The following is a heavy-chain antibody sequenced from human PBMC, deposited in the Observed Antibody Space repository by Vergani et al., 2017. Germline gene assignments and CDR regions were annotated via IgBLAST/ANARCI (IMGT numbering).Heavy chain of an antibody. Sequence: QVHLVESGGGVVQPGRSLRLSCVVSGFTSSYYCMHWVRQAPGKGLEWVAVISYDGTQKYYADSVKGRFTISRDNSKSTLYLQMNSLRTKDTAVYYCATKSCGTPGCQIGYFREWGQGTLVTVSS. J-gene: IGHJ1*01. D-gene: IGHD1-1*01. V-gene: IGHV3-30*03. CDR3: ATKSCGTPGCQIGYFRE. CDR1: GFTSSYYC. CDR2: ISYDGTQK.